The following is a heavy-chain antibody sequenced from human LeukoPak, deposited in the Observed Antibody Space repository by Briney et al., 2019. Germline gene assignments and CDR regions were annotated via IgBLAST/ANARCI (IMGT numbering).Heavy chain of an antibody. J-gene: IGHJ4*02. V-gene: IGHV5-51*03. CDR3: ARLGYYGSGSEYDY. CDR1: GYIFTSYW. D-gene: IGHD3-10*01. Sequence: PGASLQISCQGSGYIFTSYWIGWVRQLPGKGLEWMGIIYPGDSDTRYSPSFQGQVTISADKSISTAYLQWSSLKASDTAMYYCARLGYYGSGSEYDYWGQGTLVTVAS. CDR2: IYPGDSDT.